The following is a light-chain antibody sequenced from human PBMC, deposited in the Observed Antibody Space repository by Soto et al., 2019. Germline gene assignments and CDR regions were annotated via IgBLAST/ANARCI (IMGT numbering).Light chain of an antibody. Sequence: EIVMTQSPATLSVSPGERATLSCRASQSVSSNLAWYQQNPGQAPRLLIYGAYTRATGIPARFSGSGSGTEFTLTISSLQSEDFAVYYCQKYNNWPRTFGGGTKVEIK. CDR2: GAY. CDR3: QKYNNWPRT. V-gene: IGKV3-15*01. CDR1: QSVSSN. J-gene: IGKJ4*01.